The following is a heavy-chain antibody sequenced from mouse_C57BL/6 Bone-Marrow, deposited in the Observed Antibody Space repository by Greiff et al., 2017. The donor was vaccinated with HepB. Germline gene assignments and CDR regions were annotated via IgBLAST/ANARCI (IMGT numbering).Heavy chain of an antibody. Sequence: VKQSCKASGYTFTSYWMHWVKQRPGRGLEWIGRIDPNSGGTKYNEKFKSKATLTVDKPSSTAYMQLSSLTSEDSAVYYCARGDDYDVRAMDYWGQGTSVTVSS. CDR2: IDPNSGGT. CDR1: GYTFTSYW. V-gene: IGHV1-72*01. J-gene: IGHJ4*01. D-gene: IGHD2-4*01. CDR3: ARGDDYDVRAMDY.